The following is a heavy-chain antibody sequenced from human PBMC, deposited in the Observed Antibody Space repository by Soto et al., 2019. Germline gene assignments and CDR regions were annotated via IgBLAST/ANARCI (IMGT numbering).Heavy chain of an antibody. D-gene: IGHD3-9*01. Sequence: PSETLSLTCTVSGGSISSYYWSWIRQPPGKGLEWIGYIYYSGSTNYNPSLKSRVTISVDTSKNQFSLKLSSVTAADTAVYYCARRRKPKNYDILTGYYMDVWGKGTTVTVSS. CDR1: GGSISSYY. CDR3: ARRRKPKNYDILTGYYMDV. J-gene: IGHJ6*03. V-gene: IGHV4-59*08. CDR2: IYYSGST.